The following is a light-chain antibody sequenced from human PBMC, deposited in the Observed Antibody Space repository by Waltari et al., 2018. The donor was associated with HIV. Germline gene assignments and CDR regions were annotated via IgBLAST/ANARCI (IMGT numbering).Light chain of an antibody. CDR1: SSNIGAGYD. CDR2: GTF. CDR3: QAYDSSLSAAV. V-gene: IGLV1-40*01. J-gene: IGLJ2*01. Sequence: QSVLTQPPSVSGAPGQRVTISCTGNSSNIGAGYDVHWYKQLPGTDTKVVIFGTFTRASGVPDRFSGSKSGTAASLAITGLQAEDEADYYCQAYDSSLSAAVFGGGTKRTVL.